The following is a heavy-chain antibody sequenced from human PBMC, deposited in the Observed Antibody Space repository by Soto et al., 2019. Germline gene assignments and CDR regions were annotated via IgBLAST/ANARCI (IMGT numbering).Heavy chain of an antibody. Sequence: GASVKVSCKASGYTFTSYDINWVRQATGQGLEWMGWMNPNSGNTGYAQKFQGRVTMTRNTSISTAYMELSSLRSEDTAVYYCAWCSSGTCRSGFDPWGQGTLVTVSS. CDR3: AWCSSGTCRSGFDP. J-gene: IGHJ5*02. V-gene: IGHV1-8*01. CDR2: MNPNSGNT. D-gene: IGHD2-15*01. CDR1: GYTFTSYD.